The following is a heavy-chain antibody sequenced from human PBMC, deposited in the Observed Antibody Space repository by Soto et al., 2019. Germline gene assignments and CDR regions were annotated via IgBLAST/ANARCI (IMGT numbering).Heavy chain of an antibody. CDR2: IKSRGGGGTI. V-gene: IGHV3-15*01. D-gene: IGHD3-10*01. Sequence: EVQVVESGGGLVEPGGSLRLSCAASGFACSAAWMSWVRQAPGKGLEWVGRIKSRGGGGTIDYAAPVKGRFTNSRDDSTNTVYLQMNSLKIEDTGVYYCAADGPNYSGEFDYWGQGALVTVSS. J-gene: IGHJ4*02. CDR3: AADGPNYSGEFDY. CDR1: GFACSAAW.